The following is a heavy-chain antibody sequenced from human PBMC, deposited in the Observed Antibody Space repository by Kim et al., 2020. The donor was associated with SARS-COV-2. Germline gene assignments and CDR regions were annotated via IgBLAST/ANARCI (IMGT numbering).Heavy chain of an antibody. CDR2: INWNSGSI. CDR3: AKGRVVAGTLTPFDY. CDR1: GFTFDDYA. D-gene: IGHD6-19*01. Sequence: GGSLRHSCAAFGFTFDDYAMHWARQTPGKGLEWVSGINWNSGSIGYADSVKGRFTISRDNAKNSLYLQMNSLRAEDTALYYCAKGRVVAGTLTPFDYWG. J-gene: IGHJ4*01. V-gene: IGHV3-9*01.